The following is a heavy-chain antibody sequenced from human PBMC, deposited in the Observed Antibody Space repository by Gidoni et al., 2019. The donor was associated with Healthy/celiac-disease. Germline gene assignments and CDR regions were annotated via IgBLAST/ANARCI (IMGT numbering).Heavy chain of an antibody. CDR3: ARHTGYSSGWYSGGGYSYYFDY. V-gene: IGHV4-39*01. D-gene: IGHD6-19*01. J-gene: IGHJ4*02. CDR1: GGSISSSSYY. CDR2: IYYSGST. Sequence: QLQLQESGPGLVKPSETLSLTCTVSGGSISSSSYYWGWIRQPPGKGLEWIGSIYYSGSTYYNPSLKSRVTISVDTSKNQFSLKLSSVTAADTAVYYCARHTGYSSGWYSGGGYSYYFDYWGQGTLVTVSS.